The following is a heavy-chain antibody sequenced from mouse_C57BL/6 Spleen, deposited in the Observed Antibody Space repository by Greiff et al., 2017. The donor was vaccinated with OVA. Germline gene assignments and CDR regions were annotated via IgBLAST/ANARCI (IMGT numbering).Heavy chain of an antibody. D-gene: IGHD3-2*02. CDR2: IDPENGDT. V-gene: IGHV14-4*01. Sequence: VQLKASGAELVRPGASVKLSCTASGFNIKDDYMHWVKQRPEQGLEWIGWIDPENGDTEYASKFQGKATITADTSSNTAYLQLSSLTSEDTAVYYCTVTAQAMAWFAYWGQGTLVTVSA. CDR1: GFNIKDDY. CDR3: TVTAQAMAWFAY. J-gene: IGHJ3*01.